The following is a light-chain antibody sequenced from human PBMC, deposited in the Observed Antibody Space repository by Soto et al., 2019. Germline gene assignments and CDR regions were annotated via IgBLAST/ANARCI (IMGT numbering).Light chain of an antibody. CDR2: DVS. CDR3: CSYAGSSAYV. J-gene: IGLJ1*01. V-gene: IGLV2-11*01. Sequence: QSALTQPRSVSGSPGQSVTISCTGTSSDVGGYNHVSWYQQNPGEAPKVMIYDVSKRPSGVPDRFSGSKSGNTASLTISGLQDEDEADYYCCSYAGSSAYVFGAGTKLTVL. CDR1: SSDVGGYNH.